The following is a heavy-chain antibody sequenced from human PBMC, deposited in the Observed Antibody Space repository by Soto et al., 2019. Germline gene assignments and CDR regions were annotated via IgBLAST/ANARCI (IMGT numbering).Heavy chain of an antibody. CDR1: GFTFSSYA. CDR3: VVGPYDFWSGYLTEGMDV. Sequence: GESLKISCSASGFTFSSYAMHWVRQAPGKGLEYVSAISSNGGSTYYADSVKGRFTISRDNSKNTLYLQMSSLRAEDTAVYYSVVGPYDFWSGYLTEGMDVWGQGTTVTVSS. D-gene: IGHD3-3*01. V-gene: IGHV3-64D*08. J-gene: IGHJ6*02. CDR2: ISSNGGST.